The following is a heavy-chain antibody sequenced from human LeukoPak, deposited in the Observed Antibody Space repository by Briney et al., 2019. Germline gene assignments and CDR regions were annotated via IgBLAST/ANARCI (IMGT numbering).Heavy chain of an antibody. CDR2: INPNSGAT. Sequence: GASVKVSCKTSGNTFTAYYMHWVRQAPGQGLEWMGWINPNSGATKYAQKFQGRVIMTRDTSISTAYMELSRLTSDDTAVYYCARDPSAPMTIFEVVNTYYYYYMDVWGKGTTVTASS. CDR3: ARDPSAPMTIFEVVNTYYYYYMDV. J-gene: IGHJ6*03. D-gene: IGHD3-3*01. V-gene: IGHV1-2*02. CDR1: GNTFTAYY.